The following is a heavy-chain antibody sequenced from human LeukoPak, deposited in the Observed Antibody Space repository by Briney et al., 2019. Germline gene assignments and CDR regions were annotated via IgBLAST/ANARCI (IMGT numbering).Heavy chain of an antibody. CDR2: INPSGGST. Sequence: ASVNVSCKASGYSFTSYYMQWVRQAPGQGFEWLGIINPSGGSTSYAQKFQGRVTMTRDTSTSTVYVELTSLRSEDTAVYYCARGGYCSGGSCYDSYWYFDLWGRGTLVTVSS. J-gene: IGHJ2*01. D-gene: IGHD2-15*01. CDR1: GYSFTSYY. CDR3: ARGGYCSGGSCYDSYWYFDL. V-gene: IGHV1-46*01.